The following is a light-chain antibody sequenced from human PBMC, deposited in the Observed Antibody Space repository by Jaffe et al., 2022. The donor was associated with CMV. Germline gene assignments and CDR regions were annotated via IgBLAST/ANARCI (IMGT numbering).Light chain of an antibody. CDR3: QVWDDDSDHYV. J-gene: IGLJ1*01. Sequence: SYVLTQPPSVSVAPGETARIACGGDSIGRKRVYWYQQKPGQAPVLVIYSTSDRPSGIPEQFSGSKSGNTATLTISRVEAGDEADYYCQVWDDDSDHYVFGSGTKVTVL. CDR1: SIGRKR. V-gene: IGLV3-21*04. CDR2: STS.